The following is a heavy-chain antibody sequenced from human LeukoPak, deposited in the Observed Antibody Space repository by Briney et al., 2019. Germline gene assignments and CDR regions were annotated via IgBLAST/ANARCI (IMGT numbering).Heavy chain of an antibody. D-gene: IGHD1-26*01. CDR3: ARAKAEWELKDFDY. CDR1: GYTFTGYY. J-gene: IGHJ4*02. Sequence: ASVKVSCTASGYTFTGYYMHWVRQAPGPGLGWMGWINPNSGGTNYAQKFQGRVTMTRDTSISTAYMELSRLRSDNTAVYYCARAKAEWELKDFDYWGQGTLVTVSS. CDR2: INPNSGGT. V-gene: IGHV1-2*02.